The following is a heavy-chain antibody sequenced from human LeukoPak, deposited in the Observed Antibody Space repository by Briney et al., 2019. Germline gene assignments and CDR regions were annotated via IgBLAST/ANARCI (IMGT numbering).Heavy chain of an antibody. D-gene: IGHD5-24*01. CDR3: ARESLEGEMATIRTEYFQH. CDR2: IYYSGST. Sequence: SETLSLTCTVSGGSISSSNYYWGWIRQPPGKGLEWIGSIYYSGSTYYNPSLKSRVTISVDTSKNQFSLKLSSVTAADTAVYYCARESLEGEMATIRTEYFQHWGQGTLVTVSS. V-gene: IGHV4-39*07. J-gene: IGHJ1*01. CDR1: GGSISSSNYY.